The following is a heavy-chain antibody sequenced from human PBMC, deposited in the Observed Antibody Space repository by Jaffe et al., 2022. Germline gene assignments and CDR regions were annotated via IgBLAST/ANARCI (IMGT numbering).Heavy chain of an antibody. V-gene: IGHV2-5*01. D-gene: IGHD2-8*01. CDR2: ISWNDDN. CDR3: AHCTSSATYYDY. CDR1: GFSLSTSGVA. J-gene: IGHJ4*02. Sequence: QITLKESGPMLVKPTQTLTLTCTFSGFSLSTSGVAVGWIRQPPGKALEWLAFISWNDDNRYSPSLKSRLTLTKDTSRNQVVLTMTNVDPVDTGTYYCAHCTSSATYYDYWGPGTLVTVSS.